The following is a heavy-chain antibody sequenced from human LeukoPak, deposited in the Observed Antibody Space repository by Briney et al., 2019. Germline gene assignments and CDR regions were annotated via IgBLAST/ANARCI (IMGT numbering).Heavy chain of an antibody. J-gene: IGHJ6*03. CDR3: ARSKYYYGSGSYPAFLSNYYYYMDV. D-gene: IGHD3-10*01. CDR1: GGSISSYY. CDR2: IYTSGST. V-gene: IGHV4-4*07. Sequence: SXTLSLTCTVSGGSISSYYWSWIRQPAGKGLEWIGRIYTSGSTNYSPSLKSRVTMSVDTSKDQFSLKLSSVTAADTAVYYCARSKYYYGSGSYPAFLSNYYYYMDVWGKGTTVTVSS.